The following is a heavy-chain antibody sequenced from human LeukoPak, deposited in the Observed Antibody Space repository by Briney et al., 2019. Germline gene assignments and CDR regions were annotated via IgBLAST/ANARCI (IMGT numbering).Heavy chain of an antibody. CDR3: AKDGGQWLGAKFDY. CDR1: GFTFSTYA. V-gene: IGHV3-23*01. J-gene: IGHJ4*02. D-gene: IGHD6-19*01. CDR2: ISGSGIGT. Sequence: GGSLRLSCAASGFTFSTYAMTWVRQAPGKGLEWVSGISGSGIGTFYADSVKGRFTISRDNSKNTLYFQMNSLRAEDTAVYYCAKDGGQWLGAKFDYWGQGTLVTVSS.